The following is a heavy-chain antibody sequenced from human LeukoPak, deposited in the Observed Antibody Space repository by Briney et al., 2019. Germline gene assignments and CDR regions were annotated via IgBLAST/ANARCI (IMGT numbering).Heavy chain of an antibody. Sequence: ASVKVSCKASGYTFTSYYIHWVRQAPGQGLEWMGWINPNSGDTKYAQKFQGRVTMTRDTSIRTAYMELSRLRSDDSAVYYCAPSGSYRSTDYYFDYWGQGTLVTVSS. CDR3: APSGSYRSTDYYFDY. CDR1: GYTFTSYY. V-gene: IGHV1-2*02. J-gene: IGHJ4*02. D-gene: IGHD1-26*01. CDR2: INPNSGDT.